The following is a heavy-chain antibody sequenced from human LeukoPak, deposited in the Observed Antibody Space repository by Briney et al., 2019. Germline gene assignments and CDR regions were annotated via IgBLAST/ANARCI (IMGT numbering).Heavy chain of an antibody. D-gene: IGHD6-13*01. CDR2: INAGNGNT. CDR1: GYTFTSYA. V-gene: IGHV1-3*01. CDR3: ARDLWGSSHYDY. Sequence: WASVKVSCKASGYTFTSYAMHWVRQAPGQRLEWMGWINAGNGNTKYSQKFQGRVTITRDTSASTAYMELSSPRSEDTAVYYCARDLWGSSHYDYWGQGTLVTVSS. J-gene: IGHJ4*02.